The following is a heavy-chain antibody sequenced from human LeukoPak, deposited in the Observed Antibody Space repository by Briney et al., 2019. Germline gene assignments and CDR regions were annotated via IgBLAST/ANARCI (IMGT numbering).Heavy chain of an antibody. Sequence: GGSLRLSCAASGFTFNNYDMHWVRQAPGKGLEWVAFIRYDGSYKFYADSVKGRFTISRDNSKNTLYLQMNSLRAEDTAIYYCARELFDFDYWGQGTLATVSS. V-gene: IGHV3-30*02. J-gene: IGHJ4*02. CDR3: ARELFDFDY. D-gene: IGHD3-10*01. CDR2: IRYDGSYK. CDR1: GFTFNNYD.